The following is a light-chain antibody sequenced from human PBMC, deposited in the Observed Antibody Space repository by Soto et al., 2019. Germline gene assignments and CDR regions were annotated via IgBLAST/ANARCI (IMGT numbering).Light chain of an antibody. V-gene: IGKV2-30*01. J-gene: IGKJ2*01. Sequence: VVMTQSPLSLPVTLGEPASVSCRSSQSLVDNDGYSYLSWFQQRPGQSPRRLIYKISNRDSGVPDRFSGSGSDTDFTLKISMVEPEDVAVYYCMQGTHWPYTFGQGTQLEIK. CDR3: MQGTHWPYT. CDR1: QSLVDNDGYSY. CDR2: KIS.